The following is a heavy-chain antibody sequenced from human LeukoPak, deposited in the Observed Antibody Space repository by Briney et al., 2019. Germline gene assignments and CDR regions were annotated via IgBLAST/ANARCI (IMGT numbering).Heavy chain of an antibody. CDR1: GYTFTNNW. V-gene: IGHV1-46*01. CDR3: ARDNSVRDEAWWFYP. D-gene: IGHD5-24*01. J-gene: IGHJ5*02. CDR2: ISPTGGST. Sequence: ASVKVSCKAFGYTFTNNWMHWVRQAPGQGPEWMGLISPTGGSTAYAQKFQGRVTLTRDMSTSTDYLELSSLRSEDTAVYYCARDNSVRDEAWWFYPWGQGTLVTGSS.